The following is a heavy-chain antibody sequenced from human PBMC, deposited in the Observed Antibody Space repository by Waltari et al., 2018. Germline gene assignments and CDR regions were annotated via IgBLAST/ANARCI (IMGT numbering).Heavy chain of an antibody. CDR2: IKGDGSEK. Sequence: EVQLVESGGDLVQPGGSPRLSCAASGFTFSNSWMDWVRQAPGKGREWVANIKGDGSEKYYVDSVKGRFTISRDNDKNSLSLELNSLRVEDTAVYYCSWTLDYWGQGTLVTVSS. V-gene: IGHV3-7*01. CDR3: SWTLDY. CDR1: GFTFSNSW. J-gene: IGHJ4*02.